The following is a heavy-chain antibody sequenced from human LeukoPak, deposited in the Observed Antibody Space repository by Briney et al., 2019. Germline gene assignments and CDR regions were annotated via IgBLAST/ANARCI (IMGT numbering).Heavy chain of an antibody. CDR1: GGSISSGGYS. Sequence: PSETLSLTCAVSGGSISSGGYSWSWIRQPPGKGLEWVGYIYHSGSTYYNPSLKSRVTISVDRSNNQFSLKLSSVTAADTAVYYCARGGGRVVPAAIIWGQGTLVTVSS. CDR2: IYHSGST. CDR3: ARGGGRVVPAAII. V-gene: IGHV4-30-2*01. D-gene: IGHD2-2*02. J-gene: IGHJ4*02.